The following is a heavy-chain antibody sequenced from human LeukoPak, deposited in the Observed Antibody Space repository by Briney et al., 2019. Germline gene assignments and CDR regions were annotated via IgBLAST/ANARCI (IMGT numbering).Heavy chain of an antibody. J-gene: IGHJ4*02. D-gene: IGHD6-13*01. V-gene: IGHV3-23*01. Sequence: GGSLRLSCAASGFTFSSSPMSWVRQAPGKGLDWVSSISADGPTYYADSVKGRFTISRDNSENTLYLQMNSLRGEDTAVYYCAKVSQWGNSRWYEGDWGQGTPVTVSS. CDR1: GFTFSSSP. CDR3: AKVSQWGNSRWYEGD. CDR2: ISADGPT.